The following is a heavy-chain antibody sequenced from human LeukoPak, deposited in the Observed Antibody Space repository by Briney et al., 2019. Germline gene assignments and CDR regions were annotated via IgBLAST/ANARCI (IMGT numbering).Heavy chain of an antibody. Sequence: PGGSLRLSCAASGFTFSSYGMHWVRQAPGKGLEWVAVIWYDGSNKYYADSVKGRFTISRDNSKNTLYLQMNSLRAEDTAVYYCARGFLYSSSWMKQNWFDPWGQGTLVTVSS. J-gene: IGHJ5*02. CDR3: ARGFLYSSSWMKQNWFDP. V-gene: IGHV3-33*01. D-gene: IGHD6-13*01. CDR2: IWYDGSNK. CDR1: GFTFSSYG.